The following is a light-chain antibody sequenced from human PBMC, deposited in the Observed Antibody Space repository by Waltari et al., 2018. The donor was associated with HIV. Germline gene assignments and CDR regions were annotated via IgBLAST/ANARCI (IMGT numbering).Light chain of an antibody. V-gene: IGKV4-1*01. CDR3: QQYFSSPLT. CDR1: RSILYSSNNKNY. Sequence: DIVMTQSPASLTLSLGARATINCKSSRSILYSSNNKNYLAWYQQKPGQPPKLLIYWASTRESGVPDRFSGSGSGTNFTHTISGLQTEDLAVYYCQQYFSSPLTFGGGTRVEIK. CDR2: WAS. J-gene: IGKJ4*01.